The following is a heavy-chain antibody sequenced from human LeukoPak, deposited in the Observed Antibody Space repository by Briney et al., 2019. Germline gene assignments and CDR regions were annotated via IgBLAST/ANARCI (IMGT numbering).Heavy chain of an antibody. Sequence: GGSLRLSCAASGFTFNYYTMRWVRQAPGKGLEWVSLINDNEGRTYYTDSVKGRFTISRDKTKNAVYLQMHNLRADDTAVYFCARHDSFIPYWGQGTLVTVSS. CDR3: ARHDSFIPY. CDR2: INDNEGRT. CDR1: GFTFNYYT. D-gene: IGHD5-18*01. V-gene: IGHV3-23*01. J-gene: IGHJ4*02.